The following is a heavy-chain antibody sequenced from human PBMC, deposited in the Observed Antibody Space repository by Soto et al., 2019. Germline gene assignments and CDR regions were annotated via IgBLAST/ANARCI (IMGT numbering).Heavy chain of an antibody. Sequence: PSETLSLTCTVSGGTIRNYYWSWIRQPPGKGLEWIGYIYYSGSTKYKPSLKSRVTISVDTSKNQFSLKVSSATAADTAVYYCARHSNRNYGLYYFDYWGLGALVTVSS. CDR3: ARHSNRNYGLYYFDY. V-gene: IGHV4-59*08. CDR2: IYYSGST. J-gene: IGHJ4*02. D-gene: IGHD4-4*01. CDR1: GGTIRNYY.